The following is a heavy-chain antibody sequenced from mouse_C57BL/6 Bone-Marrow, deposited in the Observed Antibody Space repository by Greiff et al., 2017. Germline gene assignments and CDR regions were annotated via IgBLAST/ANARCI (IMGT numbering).Heavy chain of an antibody. Sequence: VKLVESGAELVRPGTSVKMSCKASGYTFTNYWIGWAKQRPGHGLEWIVDIYPGGGYTNYNEKFKGKATLTADKSSSTAYMQFSSLTSEDSAIYYCARSDGYHAGWYFDVWGTGTTVTVSS. D-gene: IGHD2-3*01. J-gene: IGHJ1*03. CDR1: GYTFTNYW. CDR2: IYPGGGYT. V-gene: IGHV1-63*01. CDR3: ARSDGYHAGWYFDV.